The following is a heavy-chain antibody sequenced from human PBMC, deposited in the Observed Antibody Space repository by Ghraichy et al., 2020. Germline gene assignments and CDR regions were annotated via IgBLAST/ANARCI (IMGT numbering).Heavy chain of an antibody. V-gene: IGHV3-53*01. Sequence: GESLNISCAASGFAISSSYMNWVRQAPGKGLEWVSVIYPGGSTYYADSVEGRFTISRDNSKNTLYLQMNSLGADDTAVYYCARDNKWGVFDYWGQGTLVTVSS. D-gene: IGHD3-10*01. J-gene: IGHJ4*02. CDR2: IYPGGST. CDR3: ARDNKWGVFDY. CDR1: GFAISSSY.